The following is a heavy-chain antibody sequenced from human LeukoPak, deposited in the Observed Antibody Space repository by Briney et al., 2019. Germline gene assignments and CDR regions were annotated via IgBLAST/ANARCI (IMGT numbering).Heavy chain of an antibody. Sequence: PSETLSLTCAVYGGSFSGYYWSWIRQPPGKGLEWIGEINHSGSTNYNPSLKSRVTISVDTSKNQFSLELSSVTAADAAVYYCARAHKDIVVVVAATPPAYYYYYYMDVWGKGTTVTVSS. V-gene: IGHV4-34*01. CDR2: INHSGST. D-gene: IGHD2-15*01. CDR1: GGSFSGYY. J-gene: IGHJ6*03. CDR3: ARAHKDIVVVVAATPPAYYYYYYMDV.